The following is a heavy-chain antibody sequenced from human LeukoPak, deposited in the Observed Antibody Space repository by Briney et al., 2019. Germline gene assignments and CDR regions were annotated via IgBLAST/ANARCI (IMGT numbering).Heavy chain of an antibody. J-gene: IGHJ4*02. CDR1: GGSISSISYY. D-gene: IGHD2-15*01. CDR2: IYYSGST. V-gene: IGHV4-39*01. Sequence: KPSETLSLTCSVSGGSISSISYYWGWIRQPPGKGLEWIGSIYYSGSTNYNPALKTIVTISINTSKNQFSLKLSSVTAADTAVYYCARLKNCSGGTCYKPVDYWGQGTLVTVSS. CDR3: ARLKNCSGGTCYKPVDY.